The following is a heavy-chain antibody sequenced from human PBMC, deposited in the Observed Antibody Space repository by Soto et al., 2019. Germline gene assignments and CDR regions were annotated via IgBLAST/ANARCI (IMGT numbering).Heavy chain of an antibody. Sequence: EVQLLESGGDLAQPGGSLRLICAASGFTFSNYAMTWVRQSPGKGLEWVSTITSAGSTFYGDTVKGRFTISRDHSKSTLYLQMSRLGAEDTAVYYCAKTDKFHSQSSGWANRFDSWGQGTLVTVSS. CDR3: AKTDKFHSQSSGWANRFDS. J-gene: IGHJ4*02. CDR2: ITSAGST. V-gene: IGHV3-23*01. CDR1: GFTFSNYA. D-gene: IGHD6-19*01.